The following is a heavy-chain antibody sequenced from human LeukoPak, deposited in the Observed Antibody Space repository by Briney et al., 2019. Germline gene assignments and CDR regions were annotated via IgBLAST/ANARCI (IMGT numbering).Heavy chain of an antibody. D-gene: IGHD2-2*01. V-gene: IGHV4-38-2*01. CDR2: IYHSGST. Sequence: SSETLSLTCAVSGYSISSGYYWGWIRQPPGKGLEWIGSIYHSGSTYYNPSLKSRVTISVDTSKNRFSLKLSSVTAADTAVYYCARQVAVVPAAIHWFDPWGQGTLVTVSS. J-gene: IGHJ5*02. CDR3: ARQVAVVPAAIHWFDP. CDR1: GYSISSGYY.